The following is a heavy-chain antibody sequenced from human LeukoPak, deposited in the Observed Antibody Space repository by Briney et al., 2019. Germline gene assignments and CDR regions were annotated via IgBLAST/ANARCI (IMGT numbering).Heavy chain of an antibody. CDR3: ARGEQEMATMSIDY. J-gene: IGHJ4*02. D-gene: IGHD5-24*01. Sequence: GGSLRLSCAASGFTFSTYSMNWVRQAPGKGLKWVSYISSSGSTIYYADSVKGRFTISRDNAKNSLYLQMNSLRAEDTAVYYRARGEQEMATMSIDYWGQGTLVTVSS. CDR1: GFTFSTYS. V-gene: IGHV3-48*01. CDR2: ISSSGSTI.